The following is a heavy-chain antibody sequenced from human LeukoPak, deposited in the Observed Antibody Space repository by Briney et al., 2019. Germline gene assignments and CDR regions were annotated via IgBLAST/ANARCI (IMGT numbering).Heavy chain of an antibody. V-gene: IGHV3-30*02. CDR2: IRYDGSNK. D-gene: IGHD6-13*01. J-gene: IGHJ4*02. CDR1: GFTFSSYG. CDR3: AKGGARQQLVLDY. Sequence: GGSLRLSCAASGFTFSSYGMHWVRQAPGKGLEWVAFIRYDGSNKYYADSVKGRFTISRDNSKNTLYLQMNSLRAEDTAVYYCAKGGARQQLVLDYWGQGTLVTVSS.